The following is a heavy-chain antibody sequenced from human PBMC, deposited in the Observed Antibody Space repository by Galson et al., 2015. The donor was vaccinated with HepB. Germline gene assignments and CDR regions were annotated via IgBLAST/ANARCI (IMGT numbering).Heavy chain of an antibody. CDR2: ITSRSTKT. D-gene: IGHD3-9*01. CDR3: ARGIEVTDYYFDL. V-gene: IGHV3-11*05. CDR1: GFIFRDYY. J-gene: IGHJ4*02. Sequence: SLRLSCAASGFIFRDYYMSWVRQAPGKGLEWVSYITSRSTKTKYAASVKGRFAISRDNADNSLYLQMNSLRAEDTAVYYCARGIEVTDYYFDLWGQGTLVTVSS.